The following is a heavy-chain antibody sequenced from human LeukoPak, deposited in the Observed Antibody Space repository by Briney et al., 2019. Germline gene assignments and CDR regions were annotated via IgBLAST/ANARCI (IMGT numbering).Heavy chain of an antibody. V-gene: IGHV3-23*01. J-gene: IGHJ4*02. CDR2: ISYSGGTT. Sequence: GGSLRLSCASSGFTFTSYAVSWVRQAPGKGLEWVSTISYSGGTTYHTDSVKGRFTISRDISKNTVYLQMNSLKAEDTAVYYCVKGSSDSRPYYFDSWGQGTLVTVSS. D-gene: IGHD3-22*01. CDR3: VKGSSDSRPYYFDS. CDR1: GFTFTSYA.